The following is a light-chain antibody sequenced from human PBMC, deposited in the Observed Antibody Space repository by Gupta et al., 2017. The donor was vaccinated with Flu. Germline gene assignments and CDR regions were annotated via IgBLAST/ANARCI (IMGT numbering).Light chain of an antibody. J-gene: IGKJ1*01. V-gene: IGKV4-1*01. CDR3: QQYYSTPRT. CDR2: WAS. CDR1: QSVLYSSNNKNY. Sequence: DIVMTQSPDSLAVSLGERDTINCKSSQSVLYSSNNKNYLAWYQQKPGQPPKLLIYWASTRESGVPDRFSGSGSGTDFTLTISSRQAEDVAVYYCQQYYSTPRTFGQGTXVEIK.